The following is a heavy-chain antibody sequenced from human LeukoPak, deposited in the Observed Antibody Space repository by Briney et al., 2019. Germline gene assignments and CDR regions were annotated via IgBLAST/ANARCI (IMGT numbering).Heavy chain of an antibody. CDR1: GYTLTELS. CDR3: AREIVGAKKSPYYFDY. CDR2: FDPEDGET. J-gene: IGHJ4*02. D-gene: IGHD1-26*01. Sequence: ASVKVSCKVSGYTLTELSMHWVRQAPGKGLEWMGGFDPEDGETIYAQKFQGRVTMTEDTSTDTAYMELRSLRSDDTAVYYCAREIVGAKKSPYYFDYWGQGTLVTVSS. V-gene: IGHV1-24*01.